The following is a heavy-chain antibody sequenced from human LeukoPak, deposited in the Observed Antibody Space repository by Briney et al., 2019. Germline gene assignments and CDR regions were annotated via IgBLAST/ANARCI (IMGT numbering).Heavy chain of an antibody. CDR2: ISYDGSNK. J-gene: IGHJ4*02. D-gene: IGHD3-9*01. CDR1: GFTFSSYA. CDR3: ARDSGYYDILTQFDY. V-gene: IGHV3-30-3*01. Sequence: PGGSLRLSWAASGFTFSSYAMHWVRQAPGKGLEWVAVISYDGSNKYYADSVKGRFTISRDNSKNTLYLQMNSLRAEDTAVYYCARDSGYYDILTQFDYWGQGTLVTVSS.